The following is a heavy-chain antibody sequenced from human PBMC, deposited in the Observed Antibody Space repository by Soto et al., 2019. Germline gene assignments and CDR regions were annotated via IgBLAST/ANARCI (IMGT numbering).Heavy chain of an antibody. CDR2: ISSSSSYI. Sequence: GGSLRLSCAASGFTFSSYSMNWVRQAPGKGLEWVSSISSSSSYIYYADSVKGRFTISRDNAKNSLYLQMNSLRAEDTAVYYCARGDPQYGIHPSYYYYGMDVWGQGTTVTVSS. D-gene: IGHD2-8*01. CDR1: GFTFSSYS. J-gene: IGHJ6*02. V-gene: IGHV3-21*01. CDR3: ARGDPQYGIHPSYYYYGMDV.